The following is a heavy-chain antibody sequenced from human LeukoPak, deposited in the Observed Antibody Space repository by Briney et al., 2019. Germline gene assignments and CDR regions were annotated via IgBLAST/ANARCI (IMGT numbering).Heavy chain of an antibody. J-gene: IGHJ3*02. CDR2: IYYSGST. Sequence: SETLSLTCTVSGGSVSSGSYHWSWIRQPPGKGLEWIGYIYYSGSTNYNPSLKSRVTISVDTSKNQFSLKLSSMTAADTAVYYCAATLGPNYDILTGFDAFDIWGQGTMVTVSS. D-gene: IGHD3-9*01. CDR3: AATLGPNYDILTGFDAFDI. V-gene: IGHV4-61*01. CDR1: GGSVSSGSYH.